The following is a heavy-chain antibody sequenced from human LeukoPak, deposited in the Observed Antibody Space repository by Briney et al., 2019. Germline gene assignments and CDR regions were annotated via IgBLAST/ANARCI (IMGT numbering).Heavy chain of an antibody. CDR1: GFTFSSYS. CDR3: ARDPGGGYSYGWAIDYYYYMDV. J-gene: IGHJ6*03. D-gene: IGHD5-18*01. V-gene: IGHV3-21*01. CDR2: ISSSSSFI. Sequence: GPLRLSCAASGFTFSSYSMNWVRQAPGEGLGGVSSISSSSSFIYYADSVKGRFTISRDNAKNSLYLQMNSLRAEDTAVYYCARDPGGGYSYGWAIDYYYYMDVWGKGTTVTVSS.